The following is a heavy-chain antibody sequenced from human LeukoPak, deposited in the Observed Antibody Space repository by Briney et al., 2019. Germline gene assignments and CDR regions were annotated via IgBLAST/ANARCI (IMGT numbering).Heavy chain of an antibody. V-gene: IGHV3-30-3*01. CDR1: GFTFSSYA. J-gene: IGHJ5*02. CDR2: ISYDGSNK. CDR3: ARDPYSAGWYDH. D-gene: IGHD5-12*01. Sequence: AGRSLRLSCAASGFTFSSYAMHWVRQAPGKGLEWVAVISYDGSNKYYADSVKGRFTISRDNSKNTLYLQMNSLRAEDTAVYYCARDPYSAGWYDHWGQGTLVTVSS.